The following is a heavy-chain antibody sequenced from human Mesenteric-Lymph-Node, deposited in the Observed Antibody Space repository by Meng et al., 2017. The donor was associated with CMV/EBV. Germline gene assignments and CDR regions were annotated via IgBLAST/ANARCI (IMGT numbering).Heavy chain of an antibody. CDR3: ATTPRRFGGS. D-gene: IGHD3-10*01. CDR2: INHSGST. Sequence: LRLSCAVYGGSFSGYYWSWIRQPPGKGLEWIGEINHSGSTNYNPSLKSRVTISVDTSKNQFSLKLSSVTAADTAVYYCATTPRRFGGSWGQGTLVTVSS. CDR1: GGSFSGYY. J-gene: IGHJ5*02. V-gene: IGHV4-34*01.